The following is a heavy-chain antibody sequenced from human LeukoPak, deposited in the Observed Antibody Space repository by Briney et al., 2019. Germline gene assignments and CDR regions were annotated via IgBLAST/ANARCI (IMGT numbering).Heavy chain of an antibody. V-gene: IGHV1-69*01. CDR1: GGTFSSYA. Sequence: GSSVKVSCKASGGTFSSYAISWVRQAPGQGLEWMGGIIPIFGTANYARKFQGRVTITADESTSTAYMELSSLRSGDTAVYYCAREAYCGGDCSKLGYWGQGTLVTVSS. D-gene: IGHD2-21*01. CDR3: AREAYCGGDCSKLGY. CDR2: IIPIFGTA. J-gene: IGHJ4*02.